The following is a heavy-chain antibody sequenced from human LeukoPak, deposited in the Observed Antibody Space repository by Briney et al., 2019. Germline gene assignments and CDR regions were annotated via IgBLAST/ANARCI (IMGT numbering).Heavy chain of an antibody. V-gene: IGHV3-30*18. Sequence: GRSLRLSCAASGFTFSSYGMHWVRQAPGKGLEWVAVISYDGSNKYYADSVKGRFTISRDNSKNTLYLQMNSLRAEDTAVYYCAKLSAFGVAKDLFYWGQGTLVTVSS. J-gene: IGHJ4*02. CDR1: GFTFSSYG. CDR3: AKLSAFGVAKDLFY. D-gene: IGHD3-3*01. CDR2: ISYDGSNK.